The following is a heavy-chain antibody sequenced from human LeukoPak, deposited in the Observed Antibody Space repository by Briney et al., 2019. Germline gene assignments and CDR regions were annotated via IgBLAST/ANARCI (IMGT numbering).Heavy chain of an antibody. CDR1: GGSISSYY. J-gene: IGHJ2*01. Sequence: PSETLSLPCTVSGGSISSYYWSWIRQPPGKGLEWIGYIYYSGSTNYSPSLKSRLTISVDTSKNQFSLKLSSVTAADTAVYYCARTYGSSGLGYFDLWGRGTLVTVSS. CDR2: IYYSGST. V-gene: IGHV4-59*01. CDR3: ARTYGSSGLGYFDL. D-gene: IGHD6-13*01.